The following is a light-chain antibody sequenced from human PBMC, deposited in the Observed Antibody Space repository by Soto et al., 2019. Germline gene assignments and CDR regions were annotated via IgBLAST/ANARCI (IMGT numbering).Light chain of an antibody. J-gene: IGKJ2*03. CDR2: GTS. CDR1: QSVTSNY. Sequence: EIVLTQSPGTLSLSPGERVTLSCRASQSVTSNYLAWYQQKPGQAPRLLIYGTSSRATDIPDRFSGSGSGTDFTLTISRLEPEDFAVYYCQQYGDGNSPRYSFVQGTKLEIK. V-gene: IGKV3-20*01. CDR3: QQYGDGNSPRYS.